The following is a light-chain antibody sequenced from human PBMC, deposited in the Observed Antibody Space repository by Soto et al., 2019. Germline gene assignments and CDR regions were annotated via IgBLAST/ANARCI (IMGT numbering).Light chain of an antibody. CDR3: SLYTSENAYV. CDR1: STDFVGYNR. V-gene: IGLV2-18*01. Sequence: QSALTQPPSVSGSPGQSVTISCTGTSTDFVGYNRVSWYQQPPCTAPKLMIYEVSKRPSGVPDRFSGSKSGNTASLTISGLQAAGEADYYCSLYTSENAYVFGTGTKVTVL. CDR2: EVS. J-gene: IGLJ1*01.